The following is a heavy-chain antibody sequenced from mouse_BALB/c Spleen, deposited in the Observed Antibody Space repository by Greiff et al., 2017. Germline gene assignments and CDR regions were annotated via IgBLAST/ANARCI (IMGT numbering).Heavy chain of an antibody. CDR2: IDTSDSYT. J-gene: IGHJ4*01. Sequence: VQLQQPGAELVMPGASVKMSCKASGYTFTDYWMHWVKQRPGQGLEWIGAIDTSDSYTSYNQKFKGKATLTVDESSSTAYMQLSSLTSEDSAVYYCARFSYGNSYAMDYWGQGTSVTVSS. D-gene: IGHD2-1*01. CDR3: ARFSYGNSYAMDY. CDR1: GYTFTDYW. V-gene: IGHV1-69*01.